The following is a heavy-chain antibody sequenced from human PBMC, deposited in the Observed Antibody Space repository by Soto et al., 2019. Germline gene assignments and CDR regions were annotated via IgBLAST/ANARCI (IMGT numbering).Heavy chain of an antibody. D-gene: IGHD1-26*01. CDR2: ISAYNGNT. Sequence: ASVKVSCKASGYTFTSYGISWVRQAPGQGLEWMGWISAYNGNTNYAQKLQGRVTMTTDTSTSTAYMELRSLRSDDTAVYYCARVDRWELPPSLGYWGQGTLVIVSS. J-gene: IGHJ4*02. CDR3: ARVDRWELPPSLGY. V-gene: IGHV1-18*01. CDR1: GYTFTSYG.